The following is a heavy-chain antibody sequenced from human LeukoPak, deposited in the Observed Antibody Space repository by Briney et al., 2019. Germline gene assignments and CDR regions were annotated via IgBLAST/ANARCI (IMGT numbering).Heavy chain of an antibody. CDR1: GFTFSSYA. CDR2: ISGSGGST. Sequence: GGSLRLSRAASGFTFSSYAMSWVRQAPGKGLEWVSAISGSGGSTYYADSVKGRFTISRDNSKNTLYLQMNSLRAEDTAVYYCANEYYYGSGSYYNAPAYYMDVWGKGTTVTVSS. CDR3: ANEYYYGSGSYYNAPAYYMDV. V-gene: IGHV3-23*01. J-gene: IGHJ6*03. D-gene: IGHD3-10*01.